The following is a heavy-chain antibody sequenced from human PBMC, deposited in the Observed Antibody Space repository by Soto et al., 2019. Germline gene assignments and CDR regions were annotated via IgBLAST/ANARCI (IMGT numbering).Heavy chain of an antibody. CDR2: IGTAGDT. D-gene: IGHD6-19*01. V-gene: IGHV3-13*01. Sequence: GGSLRLSCAASGFTFSSYDMHWFRQATGKGLEWVSAIGTAGDTYYPGSVKGRFTISRENAKNSLYLQMNSLRAGDTAVYYCARVRSSGWTGGAFDIWGQGTMVTVSS. CDR1: GFTFSSYD. CDR3: ARVRSSGWTGGAFDI. J-gene: IGHJ3*02.